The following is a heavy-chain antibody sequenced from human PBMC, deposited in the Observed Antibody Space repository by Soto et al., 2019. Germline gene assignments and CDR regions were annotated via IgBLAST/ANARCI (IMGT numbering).Heavy chain of an antibody. CDR1: GGSIRSYY. CDR3: ARGHDDYGDKFGAFDI. Sequence: QVQLQESGPGLVKPSETLSLTCTVSGGSIRSYYWSWIRQPPGKGLEWIGYIYHSGSTKYNPSLKSLVTIAVDTSKKQFSLKVTSVTAADTAVYYGARGHDDYGDKFGAFDIWGRGTMVTVSS. J-gene: IGHJ3*02. CDR2: IYHSGST. D-gene: IGHD4-17*01. V-gene: IGHV4-59*01.